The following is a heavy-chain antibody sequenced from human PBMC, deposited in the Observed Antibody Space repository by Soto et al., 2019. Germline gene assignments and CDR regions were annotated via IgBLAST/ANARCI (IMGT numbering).Heavy chain of an antibody. D-gene: IGHD5-18*01. CDR3: ARSPGYSYGLGFDY. CDR1: GVTFNRQD. J-gene: IGHJ4*02. Sequence: GASVKVSCKASGVTFNRQDMRWVRQAPGQGLEWMGGIIPMFGTPHYAEKFQDRVTITADESTGTAYLELSSLTSEDTAVYYCARSPGYSYGLGFDYWGQGTLVTVSS. V-gene: IGHV1-69*13. CDR2: IIPMFGTP.